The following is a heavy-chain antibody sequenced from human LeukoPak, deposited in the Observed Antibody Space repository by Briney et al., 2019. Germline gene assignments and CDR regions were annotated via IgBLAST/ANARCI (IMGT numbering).Heavy chain of an antibody. Sequence: GGSLRLSCAASGFTFSSYVMSWVRQAPGKGLEWVAVISFDDFNIYYADSVKGRFTISRDNAMDTLYLQMDSLTPEDTAVYYCARDGRRPRIAVSGSDYWGQGTLVTVSS. V-gene: IGHV3-30*03. CDR3: ARDGRRPRIAVSGSDY. CDR2: ISFDDFNI. D-gene: IGHD6-19*01. J-gene: IGHJ4*02. CDR1: GFTFSSYV.